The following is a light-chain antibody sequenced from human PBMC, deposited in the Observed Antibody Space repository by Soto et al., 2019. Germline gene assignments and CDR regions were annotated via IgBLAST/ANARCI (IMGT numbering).Light chain of an antibody. CDR1: QSVGTY. J-gene: IGKJ4*01. V-gene: IGKV3-20*01. CDR3: QQYVSTPLT. CDR2: GAS. Sequence: EIVLTQSPGTLSLSPGERATLSCRASQSVGTYLAWYQQKPGQAPRLLIYGASSRATGIPDRFSGSGSGTDFTLTISRLEPEDFAVYYCQQYVSTPLTFSGGTKVDIK.